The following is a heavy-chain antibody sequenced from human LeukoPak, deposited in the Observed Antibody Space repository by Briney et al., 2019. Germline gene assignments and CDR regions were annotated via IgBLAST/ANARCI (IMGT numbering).Heavy chain of an antibody. CDR1: GFTFTTYS. D-gene: IGHD3-10*01. CDR2: ISSTIVYT. Sequence: GGSLRLSCEASGFTFTTYSMNWVRQAPGKGLEGVSSISSTIVYTYYADSVKGRFTISRDNANNSLFLQMNSLRAEDTAVYYCARVYGSGPFYYYGMDVWGQGTTVTVSS. V-gene: IGHV3-21*01. CDR3: ARVYGSGPFYYYGMDV. J-gene: IGHJ6*02.